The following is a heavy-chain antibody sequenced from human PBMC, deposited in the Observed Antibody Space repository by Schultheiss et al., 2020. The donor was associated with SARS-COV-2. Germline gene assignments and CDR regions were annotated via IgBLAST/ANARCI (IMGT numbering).Heavy chain of an antibody. CDR2: MFYSGNT. J-gene: IGHJ6*02. D-gene: IGHD3-10*01. Sequence: SETLSLTCTVSGGSISRSGYYWGWIRQSPGKGLEWIGTMFYSGNTYYRSSLKSRVTISADTSNNQFSLKMTSVTAADTAVYYCAIQYFYAGSGSIGVGMDVWGQGTAVTVSS. V-gene: IGHV4-39*01. CDR3: AIQYFYAGSGSIGVGMDV. CDR1: GGSISRSGYY.